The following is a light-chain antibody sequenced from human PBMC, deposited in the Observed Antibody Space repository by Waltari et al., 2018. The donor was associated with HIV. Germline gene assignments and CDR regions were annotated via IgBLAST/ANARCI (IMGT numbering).Light chain of an antibody. CDR2: RNH. Sequence: QSVLTQPPSASGTPGQRVTISCSGSSANIGSNYVYWYQQLPGTAPKLLIYRNHPLPSGVPDRFSGSQSGTSASLAVSGLRSEDEADYYCAAWDDGLSGVVFGGGTKLTVL. CDR3: AAWDDGLSGVV. V-gene: IGLV1-47*01. CDR1: SANIGSNY. J-gene: IGLJ2*01.